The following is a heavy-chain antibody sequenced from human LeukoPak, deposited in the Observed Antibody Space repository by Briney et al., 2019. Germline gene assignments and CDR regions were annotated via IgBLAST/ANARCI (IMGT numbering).Heavy chain of an antibody. V-gene: IGHV3-15*01. CDR1: GLTFRDAW. D-gene: IGHD1-26*01. CDR2: IKNDGTT. J-gene: IGHJ4*02. CDR3: TKDLPYTRGRVIVD. Sequence: GGSLRLSCVVSGLTFRDAWLSWVRQAPGKGLEWLGRIKNDGTTDYGAPVQGRFTISRDDSKNMLYLQMNRLKSEDTAMYYCTKDLPYTRGRVIVDWGQGTLVTVSS.